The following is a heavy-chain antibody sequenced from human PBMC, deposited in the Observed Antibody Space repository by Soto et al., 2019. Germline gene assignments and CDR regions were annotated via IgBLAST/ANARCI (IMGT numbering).Heavy chain of an antibody. CDR3: ARGRPLDGYKDYYYHYDGLDV. J-gene: IGHJ6*02. Sequence: QVQLVQSGAEVKKPGSSVKVSCKASGGTLSSYAISWVRQAPGQGLEWMGGIISIFGTTNYAQKFQGRVTITSDDSTSAAYMELSSLRSDETAVYHCARGRPLDGYKDYYYHYDGLDVWGQGTTVIVSS. CDR1: GGTLSSYA. V-gene: IGHV1-69*01. D-gene: IGHD6-25*01. CDR2: IISIFGTT.